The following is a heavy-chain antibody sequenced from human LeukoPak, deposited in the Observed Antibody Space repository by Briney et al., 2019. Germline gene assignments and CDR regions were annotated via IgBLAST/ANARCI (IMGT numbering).Heavy chain of an antibody. CDR2: IVPNSGGT. CDR3: VTLGGTSFDY. CDR1: GYTFTDYY. V-gene: IGHV1-2*02. J-gene: IGHJ4*02. D-gene: IGHD1-1*01. Sequence: ASVKVSCKTSGYTFTDYYIHWVRQAPGQGLEWMGWIVPNSGGTIYAQRFQGRVTMTRDTSISTAYMEVTRLRYDDTAVYYCVTLGGTSFDYWGQGTLATVSS.